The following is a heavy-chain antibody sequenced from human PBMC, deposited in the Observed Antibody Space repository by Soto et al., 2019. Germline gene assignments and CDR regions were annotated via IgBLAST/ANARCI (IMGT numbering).Heavy chain of an antibody. J-gene: IGHJ4*02. CDR2: ISYDGSNK. CDR3: ARDPSYYDILTGYLDY. D-gene: IGHD3-9*01. Sequence: GGSLRLSCAASGFTFSSYAMHWVRQAPGKGLEWVAVISYDGSNKYYADSVKGRFTISRDNSKNTLYLQMNSLRAEDTAVYYCARDPSYYDILTGYLDYWGQGTLVTVSS. CDR1: GFTFSSYA. V-gene: IGHV3-30-3*01.